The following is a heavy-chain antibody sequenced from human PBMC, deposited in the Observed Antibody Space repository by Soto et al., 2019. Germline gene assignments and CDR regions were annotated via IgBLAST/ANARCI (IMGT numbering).Heavy chain of an antibody. D-gene: IGHD7-27*01. CDR3: AAKLGTTHYFDF. Sequence: QVQLQESGPGLVRPSQTLSLTCSVSGDPVSSGSYYWTWVRQHPVKGLEWIGYIYHTGSTYYNPSLQSRLIMSIDTSKNQFSLHLYSVTAADTAVYFCAAKLGTTHYFDFWGQGPRSPS. J-gene: IGHJ4*02. CDR2: IYHTGST. V-gene: IGHV4-31*03. CDR1: GDPVSSGSYY.